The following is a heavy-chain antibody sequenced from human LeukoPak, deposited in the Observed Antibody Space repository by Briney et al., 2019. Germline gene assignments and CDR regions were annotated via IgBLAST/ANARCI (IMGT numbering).Heavy chain of an antibody. CDR2: ISGSGGST. V-gene: IGHV3-23*01. J-gene: IGHJ4*02. D-gene: IGHD3-10*01. CDR1: GFTFSSYA. Sequence: GGSLRLSCAASGFTFSSYAMTWVRQAPGKGLEWVSAISGSGGSTYYADSVKGRFTISRDNSKSTLYLQMNSLRAEDTAVYYCAKVLLWFGELWAFNDTPSSWGQGTLVTVSS. CDR3: AKVLLWFGELWAFNDTPSS.